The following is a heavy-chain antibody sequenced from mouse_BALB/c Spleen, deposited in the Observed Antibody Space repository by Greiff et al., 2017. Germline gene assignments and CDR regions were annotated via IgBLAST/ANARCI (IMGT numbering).Heavy chain of an antibody. Sequence: EVQLQESGPELVKPGASVKMSCKASGYTFTSYVMHWVKQKPGQGLEWIGYINPYNDGTKYNEKFKGKATLTSDKSSSTAYMELSSLTSEDSAVYYCARYRYDAPYAMDYWGQGTSVTVSS. D-gene: IGHD2-14*01. J-gene: IGHJ4*01. CDR2: INPYNDGT. CDR3: ARYRYDAPYAMDY. V-gene: IGHV1-14*01. CDR1: GYTFTSYV.